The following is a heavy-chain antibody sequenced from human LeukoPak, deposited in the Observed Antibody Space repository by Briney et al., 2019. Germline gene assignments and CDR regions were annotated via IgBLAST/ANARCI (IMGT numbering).Heavy chain of an antibody. Sequence: ASVKVSCKASGYTFTGYYMHWVRQAPRQGLEWMGWINPNSGGTNYAQKFQGRVTMTRDTSISTAYMELSRLRSDDTAVYYCARDFDYYDSSGYYCTYFDYWGQGTLVTVSS. CDR2: INPNSGGT. V-gene: IGHV1-2*02. CDR1: GYTFTGYY. D-gene: IGHD3-22*01. J-gene: IGHJ4*02. CDR3: ARDFDYYDSSGYYCTYFDY.